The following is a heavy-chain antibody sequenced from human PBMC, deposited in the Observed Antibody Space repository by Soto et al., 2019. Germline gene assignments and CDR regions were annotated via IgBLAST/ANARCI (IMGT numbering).Heavy chain of an antibody. D-gene: IGHD3-22*01. V-gene: IGHV1-3*01. J-gene: IGHJ4*02. CDR2: INAGNGNT. Sequence: QVQLVQSGAEVKKPGASVKVSCKASGYTFTSYAMHWVRQAPGQRLEWMGWINAGNGNTKYSQKFQGRVTITRDTSASTAYMELSSLRSEDTAVYYCARDSSLYYDSTPGYFDYWGQGTLVTVSS. CDR3: ARDSSLYYDSTPGYFDY. CDR1: GYTFTSYA.